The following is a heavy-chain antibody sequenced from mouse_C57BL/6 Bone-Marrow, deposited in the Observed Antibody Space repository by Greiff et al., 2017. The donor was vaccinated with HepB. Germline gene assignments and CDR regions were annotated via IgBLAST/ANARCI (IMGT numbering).Heavy chain of an antibody. CDR2: INPSSGYT. D-gene: IGHD2-4*01. Sequence: QVQLQQSGAELAKPGASVKLSCKASGYTFTSYWMHWVKQRPGQGLEWIGYINPSSGYTKYNQKFKDKATLTADKSSSTAYMQLSSLTYDDSAVYYCATIYYDFSFAYWGQGTLVTVSA. CDR1: GYTFTSYW. V-gene: IGHV1-7*01. CDR3: ATIYYDFSFAY. J-gene: IGHJ3*01.